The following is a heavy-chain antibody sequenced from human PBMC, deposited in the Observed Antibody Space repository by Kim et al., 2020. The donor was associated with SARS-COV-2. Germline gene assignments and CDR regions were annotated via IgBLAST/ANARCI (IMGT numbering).Heavy chain of an antibody. V-gene: IGHV4-31*03. CDR2: IYYSGST. CDR3: ARGGYDSSAYWSRTFDY. J-gene: IGHJ4*02. D-gene: IGHD3-22*01. CDR1: GGSISSGGYY. Sequence: SETLSLTCTVSGGSISSGGYYWSWIRQHPGKGLEWIGYIYYSGSTYYNPSLKSRVTISVDTSKNQFSLKLSSVTAADTAVYYCARGGYDSSAYWSRTFDYWGQGTLVTVSS.